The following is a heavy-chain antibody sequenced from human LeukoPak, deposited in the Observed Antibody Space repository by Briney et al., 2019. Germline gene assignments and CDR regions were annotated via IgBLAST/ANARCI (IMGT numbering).Heavy chain of an antibody. CDR2: INHSGST. CDR1: GGSISSSSYY. V-gene: IGHV4-39*07. J-gene: IGHJ4*02. CDR3: ARTGYDYVWGSKRELDY. Sequence: SETLSLTCTVSGGSISSSSYYWGWIRQPPGKGLEWIGEINHSGSTNYNPSLKSRVTISVDTSKNQFSLKLSSVTAADTAVYYCARTGYDYVWGSKRELDYWGQGTLVTVSS. D-gene: IGHD3-16*01.